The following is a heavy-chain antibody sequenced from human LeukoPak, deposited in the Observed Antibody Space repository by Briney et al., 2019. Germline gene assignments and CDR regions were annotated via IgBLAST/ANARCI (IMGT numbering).Heavy chain of an antibody. J-gene: IGHJ3*02. Sequence: GGSLRLSCAASGFTFSSYAMHWVRQAPGKGLEWVSGISWNSGSIGYADSVKGRFTISRDNAKNSLYLQMNSLRAEDTALYYCAKTPGDGYNQYAFDIWGQGTMVTVSS. CDR3: AKTPGDGYNQYAFDI. V-gene: IGHV3-9*01. D-gene: IGHD5-24*01. CDR1: GFTFSSYA. CDR2: ISWNSGSI.